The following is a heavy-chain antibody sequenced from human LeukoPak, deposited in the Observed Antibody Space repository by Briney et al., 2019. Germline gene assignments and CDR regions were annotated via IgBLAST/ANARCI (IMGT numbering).Heavy chain of an antibody. CDR3: ARDLPEDAFDI. V-gene: IGHV3-23*01. CDR2: ISGSGGST. CDR1: GLTFGSYA. Sequence: PGGSLRLSCAASGLTFGSYAMTCVRQAPGKGLEWVSAISGSGGSTYYADSVKGRFTISRDNSKNTLNLQMNSLRAEDTAVYYCARDLPEDAFDIWGQGTMVTVSS. J-gene: IGHJ3*02.